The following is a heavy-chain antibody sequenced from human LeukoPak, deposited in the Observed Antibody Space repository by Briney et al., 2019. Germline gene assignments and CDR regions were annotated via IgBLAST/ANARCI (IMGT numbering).Heavy chain of an antibody. D-gene: IGHD3-22*01. J-gene: IGHJ4*02. CDR1: GGSISSGDYY. V-gene: IGHV4-30-4*01. CDR2: IYYSGST. CDR3: AISDNSASPYY. Sequence: NASESLSLTCAVYGGSISSGDYYWSWIRQPPGKGLEWIGYIYYSGSTYYNPSLKSRVTISVDTSKNQFALKLSSLTAADTAVYYCAISDNSASPYYWGRGTLVTVSS.